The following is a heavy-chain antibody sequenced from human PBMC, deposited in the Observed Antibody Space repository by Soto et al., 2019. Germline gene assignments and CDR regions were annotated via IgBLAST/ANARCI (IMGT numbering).Heavy chain of an antibody. V-gene: IGHV1-69*13. CDR3: GTWNYVPGNLYYYYGMDV. Sequence: SVKISCKASGGTFSSYAISWVRQAPGQGLEWMGGITHIFGTANYAKKFQGRVTITADESTSTGYMELSSLRSADTAVYYCGTWNYVPGNLYYYYGMDVWGQGTTVTVS. J-gene: IGHJ6*02. D-gene: IGHD1-7*01. CDR2: ITHIFGTA. CDR1: GGTFSSYA.